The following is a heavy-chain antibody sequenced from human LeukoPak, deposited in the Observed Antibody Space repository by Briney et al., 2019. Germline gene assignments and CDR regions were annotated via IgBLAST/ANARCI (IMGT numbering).Heavy chain of an antibody. D-gene: IGHD2-21*01. V-gene: IGHV4-30-2*01. J-gene: IGHJ4*02. CDR1: GGSISSGGYS. CDR2: IYHSGST. Sequence: SETLSLTCAVSGGSISSGGYSWSWIRQPPGKGLEWIGYIYHSGSTYYNPSLKSRVTISVDRSKNQFSLKLSSVTAADTAVYYCARWTKEHTFDYWGQGTLVTVSS. CDR3: ARWTKEHTFDY.